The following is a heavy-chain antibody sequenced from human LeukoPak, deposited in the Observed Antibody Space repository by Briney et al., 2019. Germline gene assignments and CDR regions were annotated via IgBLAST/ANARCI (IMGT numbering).Heavy chain of an antibody. J-gene: IGHJ6*03. CDR3: ARDRDPGYYNYYMDV. CDR2: IIPIFGTA. CDR1: GGTFSSYA. D-gene: IGHD2-21*02. V-gene: IGHV1-69*05. Sequence: ASVKVSCKASGGTFSSYAITWVRQAPGQGLEWMGGIIPIFGTANYAQKFQGRVTITTDESTSTAYMELSSLRSEDTAVYYCARDRDPGYYNYYMDVWGKGTTVTVSS.